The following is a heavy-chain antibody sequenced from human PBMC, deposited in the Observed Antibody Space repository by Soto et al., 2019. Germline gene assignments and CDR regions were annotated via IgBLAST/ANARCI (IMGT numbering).Heavy chain of an antibody. J-gene: IGHJ6*02. V-gene: IGHV4-39*01. CDR2: IYYSGST. CDR3: ARHYDSSGYIGHYYYYGMDV. Sequence: SETLSLTCTVSGGSLSSSSYYWGWIRQPPGKGLEWIGSIYYSGSTYYNPSLKSRVTISVDTSKNQFSLKLSSVTAADTAVYYCARHYDSSGYIGHYYYYGMDVWGQGTTVTVSS. D-gene: IGHD3-22*01. CDR1: GGSLSSSSYY.